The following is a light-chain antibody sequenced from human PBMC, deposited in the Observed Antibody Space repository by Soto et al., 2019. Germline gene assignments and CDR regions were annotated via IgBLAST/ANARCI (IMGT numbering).Light chain of an antibody. Sequence: VLTQSPGTLSLSPGERATLSCRASQSFSSSYLAWYQQRPGQAPRLLIYGASSRATGIPDRFSGSGSGTVFTLTISSLEPEDLEVYFCQEYGSPRTFGQGTKVEIK. CDR1: QSFSSSY. V-gene: IGKV3-20*01. CDR3: QEYGSPRT. CDR2: GAS. J-gene: IGKJ1*01.